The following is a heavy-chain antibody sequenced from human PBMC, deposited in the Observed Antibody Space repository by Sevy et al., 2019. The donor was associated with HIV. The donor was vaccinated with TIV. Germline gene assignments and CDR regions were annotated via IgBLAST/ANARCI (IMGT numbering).Heavy chain of an antibody. CDR2: ISYDGSNK. D-gene: IGHD2-2*01. CDR1: GFSVSDTY. CDR3: ARDIVVVPAAPLDY. J-gene: IGHJ4*02. Sequence: GGSLRLSCAASGFSVSDTYMSWVRQAPGKGLEWVAVISYDGSNKYYADSVKGRFTISRDNSKNTLYLQMNSLRAEDTAVYYCARDIVVVPAAPLDYWGQGTLVTVSS. V-gene: IGHV3-30*04.